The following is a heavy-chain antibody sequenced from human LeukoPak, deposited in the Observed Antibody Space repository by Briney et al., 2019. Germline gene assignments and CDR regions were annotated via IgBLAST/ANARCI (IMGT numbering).Heavy chain of an antibody. CDR3: ARNPAGGSGYSIGF. CDR1: GYTFTSYG. Sequence: ASVKVSCKASGYTFTSYGISWVRQAPGQGLEWMGWISAYNGNTNYAQKLQGRVTMTKDTSTSTVYMELSSLRSEDTAVYYCARNPAGGSGYSIGFWGQGTLVTVSS. J-gene: IGHJ4*02. D-gene: IGHD3-22*01. CDR2: ISAYNGNT. V-gene: IGHV1-18*01.